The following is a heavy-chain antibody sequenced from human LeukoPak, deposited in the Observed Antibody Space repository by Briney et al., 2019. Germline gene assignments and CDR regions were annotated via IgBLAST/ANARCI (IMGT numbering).Heavy chain of an antibody. J-gene: IGHJ4*02. CDR1: GYTFTSYD. Sequence: ASVKVSCKASGYTFTSYDINWVRQAPGQGLEWMGWINPNSGGTNYAQKFQGRVTMTRDTSISTAYMELSRLRSDDTAVYYCARDLGEGIAAADEFQYWGQGTLVTVSS. CDR2: INPNSGGT. D-gene: IGHD6-13*01. V-gene: IGHV1-2*02. CDR3: ARDLGEGIAAADEFQY.